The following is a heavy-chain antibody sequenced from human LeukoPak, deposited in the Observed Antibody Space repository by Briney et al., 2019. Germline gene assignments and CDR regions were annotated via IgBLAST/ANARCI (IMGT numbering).Heavy chain of an antibody. CDR3: VREESGGYFDY. V-gene: IGHV1-46*01. CDR1: GFSFTNYL. Sequence: GASVKVSCKSFGFSFTNYLLHWVRQAPGQGLEWVGRIAPSVDTTNYAQKFRGRVTMTRDPSPSTVYMELSSLRSDDTAIYYCVREESGGYFDYWGQGALVTVSS. J-gene: IGHJ4*02. D-gene: IGHD2-8*02. CDR2: IAPSVDTT.